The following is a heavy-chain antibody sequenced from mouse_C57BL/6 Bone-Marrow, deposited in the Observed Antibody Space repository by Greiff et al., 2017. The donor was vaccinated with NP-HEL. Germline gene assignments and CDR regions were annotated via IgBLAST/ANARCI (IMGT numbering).Heavy chain of an antibody. D-gene: IGHD2-3*01. CDR3: ARWNGYYAYY. Sequence: QVQLQQSGAELARPGASVKLSCKASGYTFTSYGISWVKQSPGQGLEWIGEIYPRSGYTYYNEKFKGKATLTADKSSSTAYMELRSLTSEDSAVYFSARWNGYYAYYWGQGTTLTVSS. CDR1: GYTFTSYG. V-gene: IGHV1-81*01. CDR2: IYPRSGYT. J-gene: IGHJ2*01.